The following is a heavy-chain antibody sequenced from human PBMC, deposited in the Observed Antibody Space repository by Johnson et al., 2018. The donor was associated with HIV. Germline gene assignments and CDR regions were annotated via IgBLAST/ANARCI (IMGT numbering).Heavy chain of an antibody. CDR3: TAGAGSWELPDAFDI. D-gene: IGHD1-26*01. V-gene: IGHV3-30*03. CDR1: GITFSRYG. Sequence: VQVVESGGGVVQPGRSLRLSCAAFGITFSRYGMHWVRQAPGMGLEWVIVISYDGSNKYYTAFVKGRFTFSSDNSKNTLYLQMNSLTTEDTAGYYCTAGAGSWELPDAFDIWGQGTMVTVSS. J-gene: IGHJ3*02. CDR2: ISYDGSNK.